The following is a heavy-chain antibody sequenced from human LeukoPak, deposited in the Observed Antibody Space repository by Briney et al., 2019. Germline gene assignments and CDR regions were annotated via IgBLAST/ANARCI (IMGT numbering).Heavy chain of an antibody. D-gene: IGHD5-24*01. Sequence: GGSLRLSCAASGFTFSDYAMSWVRQAPGKGLQWVSLISGTGGSTSYVDSVKGRFTISRDNSNNTLYLQMNSLRVEDAAIYYCAKTPERGDVYRISPPFGFWGQGTLVTVSS. CDR2: ISGTGGST. CDR1: GFTFSDYA. J-gene: IGHJ4*02. CDR3: AKTPERGDVYRISPPFGF. V-gene: IGHV3-23*01.